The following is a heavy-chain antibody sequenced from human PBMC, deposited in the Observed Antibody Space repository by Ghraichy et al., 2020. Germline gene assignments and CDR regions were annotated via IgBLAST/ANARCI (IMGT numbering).Heavy chain of an antibody. D-gene: IGHD1-26*01. V-gene: IGHV3-23*01. CDR2: IDNPGGSP. CDR3: ADGLVESTTGYFDL. J-gene: IGHJ2*01. Sequence: GGSLRLSCVGSGFTFGNFAMSWVRQAPGKGLEWVSGIDNPGGSPHYADSVRGRFTISRDNSQSTVYLQMNSLRAEDTAVYFCADGLVESTTGYFDLWGRGTLVTVSS. CDR1: GFTFGNFA.